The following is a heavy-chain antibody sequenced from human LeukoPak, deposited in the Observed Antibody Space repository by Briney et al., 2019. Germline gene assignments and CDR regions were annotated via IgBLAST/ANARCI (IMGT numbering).Heavy chain of an antibody. V-gene: IGHV3-23*01. CDR1: GSTFSSYA. J-gene: IGHJ4*02. CDR3: AKDRSSSRGKDFDY. CDR2: ISGSGGSI. D-gene: IGHD6-6*01. Sequence: GGSLRLSCAASGSTFSSYAMSWVRQAPGKGLEWVSTISGSGGSIYYADSVKGRFTISRDYSKNTLYLEMNSLRAEDTAIYYCAKDRSSSRGKDFDYWGQGTLVTVSS.